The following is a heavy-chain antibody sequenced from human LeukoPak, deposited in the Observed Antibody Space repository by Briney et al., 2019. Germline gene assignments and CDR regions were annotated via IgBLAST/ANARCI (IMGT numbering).Heavy chain of an antibody. CDR1: GGTFSSYA. V-gene: IGHV1-69*04. CDR3: ARGGPGRIDY. D-gene: IGHD7-27*01. J-gene: IGHJ4*02. Sequence: SVKVSCKASGGTFSSYAISWVRQAPGQGLEWMGRIIPILGIANYALKFQGRVTITADKSTSTAYMELSSLRSEDTAVYYCARGGPGRIDYWGQGTLVTVSS. CDR2: IIPILGIA.